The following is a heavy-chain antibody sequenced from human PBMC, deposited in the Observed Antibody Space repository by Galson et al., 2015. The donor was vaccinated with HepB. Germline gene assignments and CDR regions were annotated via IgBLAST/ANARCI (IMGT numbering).Heavy chain of an antibody. D-gene: IGHD3-10*01. J-gene: IGHJ2*01. V-gene: IGHV3-7*03. CDR2: IKQDGSEK. CDR1: GFTFSSYW. CDR3: AREGIVWFGERYFDL. Sequence: SLRLSCAASGFTFSSYWMSWVRQAPGKGLEWVANIKQDGSEKYYVDSVKGRFTISRDNAKNSLYLQMNSLRAEDTAVYYCAREGIVWFGERYFDLWGRGTLVTVSS.